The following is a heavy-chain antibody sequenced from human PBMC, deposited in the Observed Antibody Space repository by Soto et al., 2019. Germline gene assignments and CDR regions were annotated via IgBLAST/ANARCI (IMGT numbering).Heavy chain of an antibody. J-gene: IGHJ6*02. CDR2: IKQDGSEK. CDR3: ARDNKDDYDHYYYGMDV. V-gene: IGHV3-7*01. Sequence: GGSLRLSCAASGFTFSSYWMSWVRQAPGKGLEWVANIKQDGSEKYYVDSVKGRFTISRDNAKNSLYLQMNSLRAEDTAVYYCARDNKDDYDHYYYGMDVWGQGTTVTVSS. CDR1: GFTFSSYW. D-gene: IGHD4-17*01.